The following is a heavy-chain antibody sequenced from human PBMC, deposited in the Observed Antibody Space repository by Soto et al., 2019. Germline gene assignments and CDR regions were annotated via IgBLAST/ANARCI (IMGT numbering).Heavy chain of an antibody. D-gene: IGHD1-1*01. V-gene: IGHV3-48*01. CDR2: ISGGSSTI. CDR1: GFTFNIYS. CDR3: VRDLVQLERDWIDL. J-gene: IGHJ5*02. Sequence: GGSLRLSCVASGFTFNIYSMNWVRQAPGKGLEWVSYISGGSSTIWYADSVKGRFTVSRDNAKNSLYLQMNSLRAEDTAVYYCVRDLVQLERDWIDLSGQGTLVTVSS.